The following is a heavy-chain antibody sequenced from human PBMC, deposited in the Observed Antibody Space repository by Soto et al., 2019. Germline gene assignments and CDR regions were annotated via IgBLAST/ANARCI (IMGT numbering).Heavy chain of an antibody. CDR3: ARGRAYTCSSTSCYVPFDI. CDR1: GGSFSGYY. V-gene: IGHV4-34*01. D-gene: IGHD2-2*01. J-gene: IGHJ3*02. CDR2: INHSGST. Sequence: PSETLSLTCAVYGGSFSGYYWSWIRQPPGKGLEWIGEINHSGSTNYNPSLKSRVTISVDTSKNQFSLKLSSVTAADTAVYYCARGRAYTCSSTSCYVPFDIWGQGTMVTVS.